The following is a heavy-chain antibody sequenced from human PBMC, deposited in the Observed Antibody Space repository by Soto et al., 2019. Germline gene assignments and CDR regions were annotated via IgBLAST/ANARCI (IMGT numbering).Heavy chain of an antibody. J-gene: IGHJ4*02. Sequence: LRLSCAASGFTFSSYAMSWVRQAPGKGLEWVSAISGSGGSTYYADSVKGRFTISRDNSKNTLYLQMNSLRAEDTAVYYCAKPPGPNWGFDYFDYWGQGTLVTVSS. CDR1: GFTFSSYA. CDR3: AKPPGPNWGFDYFDY. V-gene: IGHV3-23*01. D-gene: IGHD7-27*01. CDR2: ISGSGGST.